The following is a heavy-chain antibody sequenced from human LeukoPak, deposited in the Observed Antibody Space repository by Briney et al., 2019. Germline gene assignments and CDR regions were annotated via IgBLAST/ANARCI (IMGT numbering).Heavy chain of an antibody. CDR1: GGSISSHY. Sequence: ASETLSLTCTVSGGSISSHYWSWIRQSPGKGLEWIGYIYYSGSTNYNPSLKSRVTISVDTSKNQFSLKLSSVTAADTAVYYCARGEMATIEDAFDIWGQGTMVTVSS. J-gene: IGHJ3*02. CDR2: IYYSGST. CDR3: ARGEMATIEDAFDI. D-gene: IGHD5-24*01. V-gene: IGHV4-59*11.